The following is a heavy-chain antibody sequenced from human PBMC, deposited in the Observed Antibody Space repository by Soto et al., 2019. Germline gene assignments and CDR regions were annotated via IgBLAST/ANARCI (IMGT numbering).Heavy chain of an antibody. CDR1: GYTFTSYG. D-gene: IGHD3-16*02. V-gene: IGHV1-18*01. Sequence: ASVKVSCKASGYTFTSYGISWVRQAPGQGLEWMGWISAYNGNTNYAQKLQGRVTMTTDTSTSTAYMELRSLRSDDTAVYYCARGPTSPFMITFGGVIVPYFDYWGQGTLVTVSS. CDR2: ISAYNGNT. J-gene: IGHJ4*02. CDR3: ARGPTSPFMITFGGVIVPYFDY.